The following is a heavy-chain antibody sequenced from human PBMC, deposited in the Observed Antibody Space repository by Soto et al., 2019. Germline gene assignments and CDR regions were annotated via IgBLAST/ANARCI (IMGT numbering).Heavy chain of an antibody. J-gene: IGHJ6*03. CDR2: IYYSGST. D-gene: IGHD5-12*01. CDR1: GGSISSGGYY. CDR3: AREQKRGYSGYDQGTYMDV. Sequence: SETLSLTCTVSGGSISSGGYYWSWIRQHPGKGLEWIGYIYYSGSTYYNPSLKSRVTISVDTSKNQFSLKLSSVTAADTAVYYCAREQKRGYSGYDQGTYMDVWGKGTTVTVSS. V-gene: IGHV4-31*03.